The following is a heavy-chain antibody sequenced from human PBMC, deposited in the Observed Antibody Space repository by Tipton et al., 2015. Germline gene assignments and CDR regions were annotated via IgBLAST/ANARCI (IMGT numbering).Heavy chain of an antibody. D-gene: IGHD6-13*01. CDR3: ARSLFPETAGLENWFDP. J-gene: IGHJ5*02. CDR1: GGSISNSNYY. V-gene: IGHV4-39*01. CDR2: LSYSGKT. Sequence: TLSLTCTVSGGSISNSNYYWGWIRQPPGKGLEWIGSLSYSGKTHYNPPLRSRVTISVDTSKNQFSLRLSSVTAADTAVYYCARSLFPETAGLENWFDPWGQGTLVTVSS.